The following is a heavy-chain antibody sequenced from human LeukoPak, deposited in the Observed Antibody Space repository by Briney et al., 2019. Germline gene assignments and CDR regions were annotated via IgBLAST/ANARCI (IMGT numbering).Heavy chain of an antibody. CDR3: ARVGDHYHWYFDL. CDR2: LYSAANT. Sequence: PGGSLTLSCEASGFSVGTKHMNWVRQAKGPGLTSLTILYSAANTYYADSVKGQFTISRDSSKNTLFLHMNGLRTEDTAIYYCARVGDHYHWYFDLWGRGTRVSVSS. J-gene: IGHJ2*01. CDR1: GFSVGTKH. D-gene: IGHD3-10*01. V-gene: IGHV3-53*01.